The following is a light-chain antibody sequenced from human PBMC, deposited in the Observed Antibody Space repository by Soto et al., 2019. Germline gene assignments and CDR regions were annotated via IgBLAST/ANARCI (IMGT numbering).Light chain of an antibody. Sequence: EILLTQSPGTLSLSPGERATLSCRASQSFTSTSLAWYQQKPGQAPRLLISGASRRAAGIPDRFSGSGSGTDFTLTISRLESEDLAVYYCQQYDSSPRTFGQGTKVDIK. J-gene: IGKJ1*01. CDR1: QSFTSTS. CDR3: QQYDSSPRT. CDR2: GAS. V-gene: IGKV3-20*01.